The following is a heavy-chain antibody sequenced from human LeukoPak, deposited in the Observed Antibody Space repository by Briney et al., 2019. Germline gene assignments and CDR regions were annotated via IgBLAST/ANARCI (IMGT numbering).Heavy chain of an antibody. D-gene: IGHD6-6*01. Sequence: ASVKVSCKASGGTFSSYAISWVRQAPGQGLEWMGGIIPIFGTANYAQKFQGRVTITTDESTSTAYMELSSLRSEDTAMYYCARGSLYSSSSLYYYYYYMDVWGKGTTVTVSS. J-gene: IGHJ6*03. V-gene: IGHV1-69*05. CDR1: GGTFSSYA. CDR3: ARGSLYSSSSLYYYYYYMDV. CDR2: IIPIFGTA.